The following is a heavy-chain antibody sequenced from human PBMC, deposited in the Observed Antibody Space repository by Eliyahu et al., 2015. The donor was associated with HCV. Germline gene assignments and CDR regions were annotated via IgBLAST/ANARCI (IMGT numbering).Heavy chain of an antibody. D-gene: IGHD6-19*01. J-gene: IGHJ6*02. CDR1: GFXFSSXW. CDR2: IKQDGSEK. CDR3: ARDYNEQWLVINYYGMDV. V-gene: IGHV3-7*04. Sequence: EVQLVXSGGGLVQPGGSLXLSCXASGFXFSSXWXSWVRQAPGKGLXWVXNIKQDGSEKYYVDSVKGRFTISRDNAKNSLYLQMNSLRAEDTAVHYCARDYNEQWLVINYYGMDVWGQGTTVTVSS.